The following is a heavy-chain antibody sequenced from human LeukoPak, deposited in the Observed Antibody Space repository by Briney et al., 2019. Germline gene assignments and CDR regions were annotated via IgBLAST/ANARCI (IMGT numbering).Heavy chain of an antibody. CDR1: GGSITNYY. D-gene: IGHD3-16*01. CDR2: IYYNGNT. Sequence: SETLSLTCTVSGGSITNYYWSWIRQPPGKGLEWIGYIYYNGNTYYNPSLKSRVTISVDTSKNQFSLKLSSVTAADTAVYYCARRGIGETATWGAFDIWGQGTMVTVSS. CDR3: ARRGIGETATWGAFDI. J-gene: IGHJ3*02. V-gene: IGHV4-59*01.